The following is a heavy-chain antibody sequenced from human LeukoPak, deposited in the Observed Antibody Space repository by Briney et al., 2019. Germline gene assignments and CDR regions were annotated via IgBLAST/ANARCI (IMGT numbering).Heavy chain of an antibody. Sequence: ASVKVSCKASGYTFTGYYMHWVRQAPGQRLEWMGWINPNSGGTNYAQKFQGRVTMTRDTSISTAYMELSRLRSDDTAVYYCARDPPVGIQPGVDWGQGTLVTVSS. J-gene: IGHJ4*02. V-gene: IGHV1-2*02. CDR1: GYTFTGYY. CDR2: INPNSGGT. CDR3: ARDPPVGIQPGVD. D-gene: IGHD5-18*01.